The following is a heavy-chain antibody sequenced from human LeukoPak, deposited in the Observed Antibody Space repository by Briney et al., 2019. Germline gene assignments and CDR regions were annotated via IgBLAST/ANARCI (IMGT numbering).Heavy chain of an antibody. CDR1: GFTFSSYA. CDR2: ISGSGGST. Sequence: PGGSLRLSCAASGFTFSSYAMSWVRQAPGKGLEWVSAISGSGGSTYYADSAKGRFTISRDNSKNTLYLQMNSLRAEDTAVYYCAKGGSWGSYYNFDYWGQGTLVTVSS. V-gene: IGHV3-23*01. J-gene: IGHJ4*02. CDR3: AKGGSWGSYYNFDY. D-gene: IGHD3-10*01.